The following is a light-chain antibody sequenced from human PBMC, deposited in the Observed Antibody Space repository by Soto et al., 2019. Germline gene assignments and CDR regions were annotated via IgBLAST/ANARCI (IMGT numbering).Light chain of an antibody. Sequence: EIVLTQSPGSLSLSPGERATLSCRASQSVTSSYLAWWQQKPGQAPRLLIYGASSRATGIPDRFSGSGSGTDFTLTISRLEPEDFAVYYCQQYGSSYPWTFGQGTKVDIK. CDR1: QSVTSSY. CDR2: GAS. J-gene: IGKJ1*01. CDR3: QQYGSSYPWT. V-gene: IGKV3-20*01.